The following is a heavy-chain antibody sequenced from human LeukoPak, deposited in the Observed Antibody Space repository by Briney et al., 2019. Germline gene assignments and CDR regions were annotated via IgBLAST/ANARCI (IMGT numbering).Heavy chain of an antibody. CDR3: AAGGTSAP. D-gene: IGHD1/OR15-1a*01. CDR2: ISPGDSGN. CDR1: GYSFTNFW. Sequence: GESLKISCKGSGYSFTNFWIGWVRQMPGKGLEWMGVISPGDSGNRYSPSFQGQVTISVDKSISTAYLQWSSLKASDSAMYYCAAGGTSAPWGQGTLVTVSS. J-gene: IGHJ5*02. V-gene: IGHV5-51*01.